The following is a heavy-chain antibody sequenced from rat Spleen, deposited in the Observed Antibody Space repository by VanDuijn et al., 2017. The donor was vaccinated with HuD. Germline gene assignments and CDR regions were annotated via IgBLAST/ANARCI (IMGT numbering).Heavy chain of an antibody. Sequence: EVQLVESGGGLVQPGRSMKLSCAASGFTFSNYDMAWVHQAPKKGLEWVASISYDGTATYYRDSVKGRFTISRDNAKSTLYLQMDSLRSEDTATYYCARQWDYWGQGVMVTVSS. CDR1: GFTFSNYD. CDR2: ISYDGTAT. J-gene: IGHJ2*01. CDR3: ARQWDY. V-gene: IGHV5-7*01.